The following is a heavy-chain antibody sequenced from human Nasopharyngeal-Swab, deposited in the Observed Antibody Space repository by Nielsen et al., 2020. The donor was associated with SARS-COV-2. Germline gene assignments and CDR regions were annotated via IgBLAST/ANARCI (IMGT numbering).Heavy chain of an antibody. CDR3: AKQNSGYDYEANYYYYYMDV. Sequence: SETLSPTCTVSGASTSSYYWSWIRQPPGKGLEWIGYIYYSGSTKYNPPLKSRVTISVDTSKNQFSLNLNSVTAADTAVYYCAKQNSGYDYEANYYYYYMDVWGQGTTVTVSS. CDR1: GASTSSYY. J-gene: IGHJ6*03. CDR2: IYYSGST. V-gene: IGHV4-59*01. D-gene: IGHD5-12*01.